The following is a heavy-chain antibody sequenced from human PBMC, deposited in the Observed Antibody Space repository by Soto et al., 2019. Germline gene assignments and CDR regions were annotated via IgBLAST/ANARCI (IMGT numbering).Heavy chain of an antibody. CDR2: ISAYNGNT. D-gene: IGHD3-10*01. CDR1: GYTFTSYY. V-gene: IGHV1-18*04. J-gene: IGHJ6*03. CDR3: ASNLGSISPNYYYMDV. Sequence: ASVKVSCKASGYTFTSYYMHWVRQAPGQGLEWMGRISAYNGNTNYAQKLQGRVTMTTDTSTSTAYMELRSLRSDDTAVYYCASNLGSISPNYYYMDVWGKGTTVTVSS.